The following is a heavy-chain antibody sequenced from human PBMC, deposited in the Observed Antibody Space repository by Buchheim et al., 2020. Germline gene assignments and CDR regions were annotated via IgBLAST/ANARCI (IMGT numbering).Heavy chain of an antibody. J-gene: IGHJ4*02. D-gene: IGHD1-26*01. CDR1: GGSITSGVYY. V-gene: IGHV4-61*02. Sequence: QVQLQESGPGLLKPSQTLSLTCTVSGGSITSGVYYWNWIRQPAGRGLEWIGRIFTSGSTNYNPSLKSRVTISGHTSKNQFSLKLSSVTAADTAVYYCARGEVEMGASDYWGQGTL. CDR2: IFTSGST. CDR3: ARGEVEMGASDY.